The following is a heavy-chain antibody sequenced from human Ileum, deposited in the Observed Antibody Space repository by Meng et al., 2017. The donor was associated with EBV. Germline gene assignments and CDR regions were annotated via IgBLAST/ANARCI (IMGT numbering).Heavy chain of an antibody. CDR2: MSYSGST. D-gene: IGHD1-26*01. CDR3: AGDPHSGSPH. V-gene: IGHV4-61*01. Sequence: ERRQESGPGLVKPSETLSLPCTVSGGSVSSAHSFWTWIRQPPGKGLEWIGYMSYSGSTNYSPPLESRVTISVDTSKNQFSLKLSSVTAADTAVYYCAGDPHSGSPHWGQGTLVTVSS. J-gene: IGHJ4*02. CDR1: GGSVSSAHSF.